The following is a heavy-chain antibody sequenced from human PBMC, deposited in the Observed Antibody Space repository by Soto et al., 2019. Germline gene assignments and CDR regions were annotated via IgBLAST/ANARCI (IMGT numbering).Heavy chain of an antibody. CDR1: GYTFTSYA. D-gene: IGHD3-9*01. CDR2: INAGNGNT. V-gene: IGHV1-3*01. Sequence: QVQLVQSGAEVKKPGASVKVSCKASGYTFTSYAMHWVRQAPGQRLEWMGWINAGNGNTKYSQKFQGRVTITRDTSASTAYMELSSLRSEDTAVYYCARDRGYFVWLLWSFGFDRWGQGTLVAVSS. CDR3: ARDRGYFVWLLWSFGFDR. J-gene: IGHJ5*02.